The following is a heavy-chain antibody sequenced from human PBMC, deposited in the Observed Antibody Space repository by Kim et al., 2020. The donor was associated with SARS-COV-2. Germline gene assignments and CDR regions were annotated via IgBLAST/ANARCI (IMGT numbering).Heavy chain of an antibody. J-gene: IGHJ5*02. CDR3: AREIYSNYGDNWFDP. Sequence: ASVKVSCKASGYTFTSYAMNWVRQVPGQGLEWMGWINTNTGNPTYAQGFTGRFVFSLDTSVSTAYLQISSLKAEDTAVYYCAREIYSNYGDNWFDPWGQGTLVTVSS. V-gene: IGHV7-4-1*02. CDR1: GYTFTSYA. CDR2: INTNTGNP. D-gene: IGHD4-4*01.